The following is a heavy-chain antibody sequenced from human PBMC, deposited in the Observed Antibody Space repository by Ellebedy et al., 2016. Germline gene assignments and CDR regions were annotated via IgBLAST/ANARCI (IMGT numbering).Heavy chain of an antibody. CDR1: GGSISSSSYY. Sequence: SETLSLTXTVSGGSISSSSYYWGWIRQPPGKGLEWIGSIYYSGSTYYNLSLKSRVTISVDTSKNQFSLKLSSVTAADTAVYYCARHEAITMIVVVIWGWFDPWGQGTLVTVSS. D-gene: IGHD3-22*01. J-gene: IGHJ5*02. V-gene: IGHV4-39*01. CDR3: ARHEAITMIVVVIWGWFDP. CDR2: IYYSGST.